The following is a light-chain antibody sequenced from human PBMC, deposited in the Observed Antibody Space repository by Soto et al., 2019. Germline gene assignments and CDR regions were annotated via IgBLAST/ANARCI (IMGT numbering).Light chain of an antibody. CDR2: ASS. CDR3: QQSYSTPIT. Sequence: DIQMTQSPSSLSASVGDRVTITCRASQSISSYLNWYQQKPGKAPKLLIYASSNLQSGVPSRFSGRGSGTDFTLTISSLQPEYCANYYCQQSYSTPITFGQGTRLEIK. J-gene: IGKJ5*01. V-gene: IGKV1-39*01. CDR1: QSISSY.